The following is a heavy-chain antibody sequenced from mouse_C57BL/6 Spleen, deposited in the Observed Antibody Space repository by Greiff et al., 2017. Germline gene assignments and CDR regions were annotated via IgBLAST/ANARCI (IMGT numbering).Heavy chain of an antibody. D-gene: IGHD1-1*01. CDR2: IDPEDGET. V-gene: IGHV14-2*01. J-gene: IGHJ4*01. Sequence: EVQLQQSGAELVKPGASVKLSCTASGFNIKDYYMHWVKQRTEQGLEWIGRIDPEDGETKYAPKFPGKATITADTSSNTASLQLSSLTSEDTAVYYCAIDCGSSSGYAMDYWGQGTSVTVSS. CDR3: AIDCGSSSGYAMDY. CDR1: GFNIKDYY.